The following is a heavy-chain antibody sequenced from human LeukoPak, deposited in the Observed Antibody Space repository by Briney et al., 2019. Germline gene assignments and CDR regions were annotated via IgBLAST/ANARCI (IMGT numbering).Heavy chain of an antibody. J-gene: IGHJ4*02. Sequence: SQTLSLTCTVSGGSISSGSYYLSWIRQPAGKGLEWIGRIYTSGSTNYNPSLKSRVTISVDTSKNQFSLKLSSVTAADTAVYYCARDESSGWYSDYWGQGTLVTVSS. V-gene: IGHV4-61*02. CDR2: IYTSGST. D-gene: IGHD6-19*01. CDR1: GGSISSGSYY. CDR3: ARDESSGWYSDY.